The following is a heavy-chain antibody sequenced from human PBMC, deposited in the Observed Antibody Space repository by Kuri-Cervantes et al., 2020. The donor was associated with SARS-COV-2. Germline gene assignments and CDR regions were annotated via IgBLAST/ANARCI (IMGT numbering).Heavy chain of an antibody. Sequence: ASVKVSCKASGYTFTSYDINWVRQATGQGLEWMGWMNPNSGNTGYAQKFQGRVTMTRNTSISTTYMELSSLRSEDTAVYYCAREACSGGSCHLGYWGQGTLVTVSS. CDR2: MNPNSGNT. J-gene: IGHJ4*02. D-gene: IGHD2-15*01. V-gene: IGHV1-8*01. CDR3: AREACSGGSCHLGY. CDR1: GYTFTSYD.